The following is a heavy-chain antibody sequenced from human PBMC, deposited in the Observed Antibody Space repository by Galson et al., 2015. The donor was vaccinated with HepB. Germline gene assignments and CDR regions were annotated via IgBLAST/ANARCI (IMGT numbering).Heavy chain of an antibody. CDR2: IIPIFGTA. Sequence: SVKVSCKASGGTFSSYAISWVRQAPGQGLEWMGGIIPIFGTANYAQKFQGRVTITADKSTSTAYMELSSLRSEDTAVYYCARDRGYSGYATLDYWGQGTLVTVSS. CDR1: GGTFSSYA. D-gene: IGHD5-12*01. V-gene: IGHV1-69*06. CDR3: ARDRGYSGYATLDY. J-gene: IGHJ4*02.